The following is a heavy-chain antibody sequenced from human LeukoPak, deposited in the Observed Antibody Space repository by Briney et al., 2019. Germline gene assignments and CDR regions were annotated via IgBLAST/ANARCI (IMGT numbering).Heavy chain of an antibody. CDR2: INTNTGNP. Sequence: ASVKVSCKASGYTFTSYAMNWVRQAPGQGLEWMGWINTNTGNPTYAQGFTRRFVFSLDTSVTTAYLQISGLTADDTAVYFCARGAMNDYLWGSYPVKPHWFDPWGQGTLVTVSS. CDR1: GYTFTSYA. CDR3: ARGAMNDYLWGSYPVKPHWFDP. D-gene: IGHD3-16*02. V-gene: IGHV7-4-1*02. J-gene: IGHJ5*02.